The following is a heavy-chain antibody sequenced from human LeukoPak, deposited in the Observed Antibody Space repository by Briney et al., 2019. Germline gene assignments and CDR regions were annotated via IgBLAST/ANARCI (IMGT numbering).Heavy chain of an antibody. Sequence: GGTLRLSCAVSGFTFSSYGMHWVRQAPGTGQEWVGVIWYDGSDKYYRDSVKGRFTISRDNSKNTLYLQMNSRRAEDTAVYYCTILAVASDFDYWGQGTLVTVSS. CDR3: TILAVASDFDY. V-gene: IGHV3-33*01. D-gene: IGHD6-19*01. CDR2: IWYDGSDK. CDR1: GFTFSSYG. J-gene: IGHJ4*02.